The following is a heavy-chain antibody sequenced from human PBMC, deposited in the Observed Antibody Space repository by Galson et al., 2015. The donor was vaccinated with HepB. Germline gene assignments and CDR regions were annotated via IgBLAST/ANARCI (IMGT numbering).Heavy chain of an antibody. CDR2: IYSGGST. J-gene: IGHJ4*02. D-gene: IGHD5-18*01. Sequence: SLRLSCAASGFTVSSNYMSWVRQAPGKGLEWVSVIYSGGSTYYADSVKGRFTISRDNSKNTLYLQMNSLRAEDTAVYYCARDQRNSYRFDYWGQGTLVTVSS. V-gene: IGHV3-66*01. CDR1: GFTVSSNY. CDR3: ARDQRNSYRFDY.